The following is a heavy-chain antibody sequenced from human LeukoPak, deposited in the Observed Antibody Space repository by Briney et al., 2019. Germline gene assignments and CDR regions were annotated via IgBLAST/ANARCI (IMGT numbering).Heavy chain of an antibody. V-gene: IGHV1-3*01. D-gene: IGHD7-27*01. CDR2: INAGNGDT. CDR3: ARGPHWDPHFDY. CDR1: EYTFTSYA. J-gene: IGHJ4*02. Sequence: ASVKVSCKASEYTFTSYAIHWVRQAPGQRLEWMGWINAGNGDTKYSQEFQGRLTITRDTSATTAYMELSRLRSDDTAVYYCARGPHWDPHFDYWGQGTLVTVSS.